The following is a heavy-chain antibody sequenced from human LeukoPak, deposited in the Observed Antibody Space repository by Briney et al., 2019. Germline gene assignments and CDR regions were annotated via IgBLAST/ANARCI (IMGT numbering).Heavy chain of an antibody. D-gene: IGHD6-13*01. CDR2: ISSSSSTI. CDR1: GFTFSSFG. V-gene: IGHV3-48*01. J-gene: IGHJ4*02. CDR3: ARDPPHIAAAGINY. Sequence: GGSLRLSCAASGFTFSSFGIHWVRQAPGKGLEWVSYISSSSSTIYYADSVKGRFTISRDNAKNSLYLQMNSLRAEDTAVYYCARDPPHIAAAGINYWGQGTLVTVSS.